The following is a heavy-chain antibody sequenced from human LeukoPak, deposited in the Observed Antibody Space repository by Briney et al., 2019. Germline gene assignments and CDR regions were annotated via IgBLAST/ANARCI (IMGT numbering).Heavy chain of an antibody. CDR2: IIPIFGTA. Sequence: SVKVSCKASGGTFSSYAISWVRQAPGQGLEWMGGIIPIFGTANYAQKFQGRVTITTDESTSTAYMELSSLRSEDTAVYYCATLPVGYCSSISCWGAWFDPWGQGTLVTVSS. V-gene: IGHV1-69*05. CDR1: GGTFSSYA. J-gene: IGHJ5*02. CDR3: ATLPVGYCSSISCWGAWFDP. D-gene: IGHD2-2*01.